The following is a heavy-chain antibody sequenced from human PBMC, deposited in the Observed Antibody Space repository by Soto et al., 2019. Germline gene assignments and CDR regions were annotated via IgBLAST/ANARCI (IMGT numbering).Heavy chain of an antibody. Sequence: GESLKISCQCSGYTFSNFWIGWVRQLPGQGLEWMGIIYPGDHETRYSPSFLGKVTISAEKSINTAYLQWSSFEASDSAFYFCARSPRSSPYFDFWGQGALVTVSS. V-gene: IGHV5-51*01. J-gene: IGHJ4*02. D-gene: IGHD6-13*01. CDR1: GYTFSNFW. CDR3: ARSPRSSPYFDF. CDR2: IYPGDHET.